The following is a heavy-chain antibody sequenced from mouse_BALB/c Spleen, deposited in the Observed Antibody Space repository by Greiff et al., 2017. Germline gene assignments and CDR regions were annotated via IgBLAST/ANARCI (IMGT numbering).Heavy chain of an antibody. V-gene: IGHV1-67*01. Sequence: QVQLQQSGPELVRPGVSVKISCKGSSYTFTDYAMHWVKQSHAKSLEWIGVISTYYGNTNYNQKFKGKATMTVDKSSSTAYMELARLTSEDSAVYYCARGNGNYPSFDYWSQGTTLTVSS. CDR1: SYTFTDYA. D-gene: IGHD2-1*01. CDR2: ISTYYGNT. CDR3: ARGNGNYPSFDY. J-gene: IGHJ2*01.